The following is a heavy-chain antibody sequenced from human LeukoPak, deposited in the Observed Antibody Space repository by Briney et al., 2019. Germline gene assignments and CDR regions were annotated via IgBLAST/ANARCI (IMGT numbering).Heavy chain of an antibody. CDR1: GFTFSSYA. CDR3: AKNEGPAANYYYYMDV. D-gene: IGHD2-2*01. V-gene: IGHV3-23*01. Sequence: GGSLRLSCAASGFTFSSYAMSWVRQARGKGLEWVSAISGSGGSTYYADSVKGRFTISRDNSKNTLYLQMNSLRAEDTAVYYCAKNEGPAANYYYYMDVWGKGTTVTVSS. J-gene: IGHJ6*03. CDR2: ISGSGGST.